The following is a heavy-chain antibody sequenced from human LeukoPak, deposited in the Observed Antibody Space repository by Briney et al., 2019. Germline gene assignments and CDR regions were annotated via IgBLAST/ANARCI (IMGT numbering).Heavy chain of an antibody. J-gene: IGHJ4*02. Sequence: TGGSLRLSCAASRFTFSNYEMSWVRQAPGKGLEWVSYISSSGGTIYYADSVKGRFTISRDNAKNSLYLQMNSLRAEDTAVYYCAKDVDILTGLDYWGQGTLVTVSS. CDR3: AKDVDILTGLDY. CDR2: ISSSGGTI. V-gene: IGHV3-48*03. CDR1: RFTFSNYE. D-gene: IGHD3-9*01.